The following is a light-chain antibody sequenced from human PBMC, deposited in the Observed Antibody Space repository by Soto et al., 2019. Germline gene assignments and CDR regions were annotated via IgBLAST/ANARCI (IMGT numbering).Light chain of an antibody. V-gene: IGKV3-20*01. CDR3: QQYGSSPGLFT. CDR1: QSVSSN. CDR2: GAS. Sequence: EIMMTQSPATLSVSPGERATSSCRASQSVSSNLAWYQQKAGQAPRLLIYGASARATGIPGRFSGSGSGTDFTLTISRLEPEDFAVYNCQQYGSSPGLFTFGPGTKVDIK. J-gene: IGKJ3*01.